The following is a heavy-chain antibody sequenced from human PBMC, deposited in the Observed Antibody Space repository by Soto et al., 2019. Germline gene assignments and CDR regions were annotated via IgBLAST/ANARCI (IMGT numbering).Heavy chain of an antibody. CDR1: VYSFTSLD. Sequence: QVQLVQSGAEVREPGASVKVSCKASVYSFTSLDINWVRQSAGQGLEWMGWMEPSTGRTGYAQKFQGRVTMTRDTSINTAYMELTTLTSDDTAFYYCARGVSAGVDYWGQGTLVIVSS. CDR2: MEPSTGRT. CDR3: ARGVSAGVDY. D-gene: IGHD1-26*01. J-gene: IGHJ4*02. V-gene: IGHV1-8*01.